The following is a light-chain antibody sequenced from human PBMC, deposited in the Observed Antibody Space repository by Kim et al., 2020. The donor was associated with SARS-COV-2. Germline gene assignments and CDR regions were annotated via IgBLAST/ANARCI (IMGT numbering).Light chain of an antibody. Sequence: EIVMTQSPATLSVSPGERATLSCRASESINTYLAWYQQKPGQAPRLLMYDASTRATGIPARFSGSGSGTEFTLTISSLQSEDFAVYYCQQYNDWPPGDTFGQGTKVDIK. J-gene: IGKJ2*01. CDR1: ESINTY. CDR3: QQYNDWPPGDT. CDR2: DAS. V-gene: IGKV3-15*01.